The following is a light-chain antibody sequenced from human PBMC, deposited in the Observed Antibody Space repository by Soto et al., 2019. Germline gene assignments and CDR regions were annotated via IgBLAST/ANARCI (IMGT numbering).Light chain of an antibody. Sequence: EIGLIQSPGTMSLSPGERDTLSCGASQSVSSSCLAWYQQKPGQTPRLLIFDASSRATGIPDRFSGSASGTDFTLTITRLEPEDFAVYYCHQYGNSPQTFGQGTKLEIK. V-gene: IGKV3-20*01. CDR3: HQYGNSPQT. J-gene: IGKJ2*01. CDR2: DAS. CDR1: QSVSSSC.